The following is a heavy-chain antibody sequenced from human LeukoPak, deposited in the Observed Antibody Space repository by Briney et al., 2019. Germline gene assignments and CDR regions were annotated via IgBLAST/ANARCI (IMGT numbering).Heavy chain of an antibody. V-gene: IGHV4-39*01. Sequence: SETLSLTCTVSGGSISSSSYYWSWIRQPPGKGLEWIGSIYYSGSTYYNPSLKSRVTISVDTSKNQFSLKLSSVTAADTAVYYCARHPVQQGGVRHFDYWGQGTLVTVSS. J-gene: IGHJ4*02. CDR1: GGSISSSSYY. D-gene: IGHD3-16*01. CDR3: ARHPVQQGGVRHFDY. CDR2: IYYSGST.